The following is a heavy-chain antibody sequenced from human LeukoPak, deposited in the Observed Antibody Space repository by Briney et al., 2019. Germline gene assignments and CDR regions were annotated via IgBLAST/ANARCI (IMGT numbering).Heavy chain of an antibody. CDR3: ASQPGEYFQH. D-gene: IGHD1-14*01. J-gene: IGHJ1*01. Sequence: SQTLSLTCGVSGDSISSGSTYWSWIRQPAGKGLEWIGRIYSSGNTNYNPSLKSRVTISVDTSKNQFSLKLNSVTAADTAVYYCASQPGEYFQHWGQGTLVTVSS. CDR2: IYSSGNT. CDR1: GDSISSGSTY. V-gene: IGHV4-61*02.